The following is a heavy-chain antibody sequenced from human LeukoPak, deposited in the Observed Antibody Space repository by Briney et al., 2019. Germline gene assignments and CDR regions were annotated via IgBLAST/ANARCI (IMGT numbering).Heavy chain of an antibody. CDR3: AKAYSGSYYREVFDAFDI. V-gene: IGHV3-23*01. J-gene: IGHJ3*02. Sequence: PGGSLRLSCAASGYTFSSYAMSWVRQAPGKGLEWVSAISGSGGSTYYADSVKGRFTISRDNSKNTLYLQMNSLRAEDTAVYYCAKAYSGSYYREVFDAFDIWGQGTMVTVSS. CDR2: ISGSGGST. CDR1: GYTFSSYA. D-gene: IGHD1-26*01.